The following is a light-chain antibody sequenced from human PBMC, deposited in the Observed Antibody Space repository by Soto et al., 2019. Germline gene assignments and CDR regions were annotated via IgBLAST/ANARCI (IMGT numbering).Light chain of an antibody. Sequence: AIQLTQSPSSLSASVGDRVTITCRASQGISSAVAWYQQRPGKAPKLLMYDASSLESGVPSRFSGSGSGTEFTLTIRSLQPDDFATYYCQQYNTYSTFGQGTRLEIK. CDR3: QQYNTYST. CDR2: DAS. V-gene: IGKV1-13*02. CDR1: QGISSA. J-gene: IGKJ5*01.